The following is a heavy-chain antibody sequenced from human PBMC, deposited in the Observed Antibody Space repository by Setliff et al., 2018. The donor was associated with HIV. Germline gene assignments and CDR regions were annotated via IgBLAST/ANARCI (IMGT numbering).Heavy chain of an antibody. V-gene: IGHV4-31*03. Sequence: SETLSLTCSVSGGSISSGGYYWNWIRQHPGKGLEWIWYIHYTGSTDYSPSLKSRVSISVDTSKNQFSLKLSSVTAADTAVYFCARETYYYDASGPPSGYYMDVWGKGTTVTVSS. CDR3: ARETYYYDASGPPSGYYMDV. J-gene: IGHJ6*03. D-gene: IGHD3-22*01. CDR2: IHYTGST. CDR1: GGSISSGGYY.